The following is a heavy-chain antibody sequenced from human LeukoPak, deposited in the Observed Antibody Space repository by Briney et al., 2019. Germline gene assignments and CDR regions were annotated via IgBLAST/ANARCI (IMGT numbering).Heavy chain of an antibody. V-gene: IGHV3-48*03. CDR2: ISNSGDST. CDR1: GYTFSSYE. J-gene: IGHJ1*01. D-gene: IGHD1-26*01. CDR3: VRLGRATGQYFYH. Sequence: PGGSLRLSCAASGYTFSSYEMNWVRQAPGKGLEWVSYISNSGDSTYYADSVKGRFTISRDNAKNSLYLQMNSLRAEDTAVYYCVRLGRATGQYFYHWGQGTRVTVSS.